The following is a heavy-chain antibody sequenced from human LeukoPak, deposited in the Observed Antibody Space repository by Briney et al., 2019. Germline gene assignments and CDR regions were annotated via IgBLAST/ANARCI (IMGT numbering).Heavy chain of an antibody. Sequence: GGSLRLSCAASGFSFRAYWMTWVRQAPGTGLEWVAIIKEDGSETYSMDSVKGRFTISRDNAKISLYLQMNSLRGDDTAVYYCARVIWRQLAPFDYWGQGALVTVSS. CDR1: GFSFRAYW. D-gene: IGHD6-13*01. CDR3: ARVIWRQLAPFDY. V-gene: IGHV3-7*03. J-gene: IGHJ4*02. CDR2: IKEDGSET.